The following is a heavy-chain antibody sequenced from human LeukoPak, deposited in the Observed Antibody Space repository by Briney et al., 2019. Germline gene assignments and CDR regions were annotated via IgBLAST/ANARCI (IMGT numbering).Heavy chain of an antibody. Sequence: SETLSLTCTVSGGSISSSSYFWGWIRQPPGKGLEWIGSIYYSGSTYYNPSLKSRVTISVDTSKNQFSLKLSSVTAADTAVYYCARAQTGDLSAWGQGTLVTVSS. V-gene: IGHV4-39*01. CDR2: IYYSGST. J-gene: IGHJ4*02. D-gene: IGHD7-27*01. CDR3: ARAQTGDLSA. CDR1: GGSISSSSYF.